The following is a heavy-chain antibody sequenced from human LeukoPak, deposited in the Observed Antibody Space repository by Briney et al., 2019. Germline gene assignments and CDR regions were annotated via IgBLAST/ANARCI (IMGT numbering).Heavy chain of an antibody. CDR1: GFTFSSYS. CDR3: ARDRIFGVVIMSGFDY. CDR2: ISSSSSSYI. D-gene: IGHD3-3*02. Sequence: GGSLRLSCAASGFTFSSYSMNWVRQAPGKVLEWVSSISSSSSSYIYYADSVKGRFTISRDNAKNSLYQQMNSLRAEDTAVYYCARDRIFGVVIMSGFDYWGQGTLVTVPS. V-gene: IGHV3-21*01. J-gene: IGHJ4*02.